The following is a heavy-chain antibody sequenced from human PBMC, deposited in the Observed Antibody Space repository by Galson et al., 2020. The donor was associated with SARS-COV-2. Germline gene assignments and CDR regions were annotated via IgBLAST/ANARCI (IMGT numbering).Heavy chain of an antibody. CDR2: INFGGNT. J-gene: IGHJ6*03. Sequence: SETLSLTCAVYGGSFSGYSWTWIRQPPGKGLEWIGEINFGGNTNYSTSLRGRVTVSIDTSKSQFSLKLTSVTAADTALYYCARGHRGVVPSPVLGLGPYYSYYYRDVWDRGTTVTISS. D-gene: IGHD3-10*01. V-gene: IGHV4-34*01. CDR1: GGSFSGYS. CDR3: ARGHRGVVPSPVLGLGPYYSYYYRDV.